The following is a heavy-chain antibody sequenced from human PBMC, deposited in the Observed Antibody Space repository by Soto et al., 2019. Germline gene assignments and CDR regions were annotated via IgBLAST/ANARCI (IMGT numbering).Heavy chain of an antibody. CDR1: GYTFTSYG. CDR3: ARDPRIAAAGPVDY. Sequence: GASVKVSCKASGYTFTSYGISWVRQAPGQGLEWMGWISAYNGNTNYAQKLQGRVTMTTDTSTSTVYMELSSLRSEDTAVYYCARDPRIAAAGPVDYWGQGTLVTVS. V-gene: IGHV1-18*01. J-gene: IGHJ4*02. D-gene: IGHD6-13*01. CDR2: ISAYNGNT.